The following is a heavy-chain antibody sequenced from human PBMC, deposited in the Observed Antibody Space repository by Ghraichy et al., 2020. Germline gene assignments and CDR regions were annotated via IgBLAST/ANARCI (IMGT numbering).Heavy chain of an antibody. CDR1: GFTFSSYG. V-gene: IGHV3-30*02. CDR3: AKEVEMATMKPGDY. D-gene: IGHD5-24*01. Sequence: GGSLRLSCAASGFTFSSYGMHWVRQAPGKGLEWVAFIRYDGSNKYYADSVKGRFTISRDNSKNTLYLQMNSLRAEDTAVYYCAKEVEMATMKPGDYWGQGTLVTVSS. J-gene: IGHJ4*02. CDR2: IRYDGSNK.